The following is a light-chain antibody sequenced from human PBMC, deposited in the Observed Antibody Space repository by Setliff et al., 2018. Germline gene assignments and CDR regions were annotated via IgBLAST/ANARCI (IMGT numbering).Light chain of an antibody. V-gene: IGLV2-14*01. CDR2: DVS. Sequence: QSALTQPASVSGSPGQSITISCTGTSSDVGGYNYVSWYQQHPGKAPKLMICDVSNRPSGVSNRFSGSKSGNTASLTISGLQAEDEADYYCSSYTSSSTLGVFGTGTKGTV. J-gene: IGLJ1*01. CDR3: SSYTSSSTLGV. CDR1: SSDVGGYNY.